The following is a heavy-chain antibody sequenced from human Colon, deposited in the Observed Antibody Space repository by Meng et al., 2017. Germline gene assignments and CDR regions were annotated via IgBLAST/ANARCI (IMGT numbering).Heavy chain of an antibody. V-gene: IGHV4-61*08. D-gene: IGHD2-21*02. CDR3: ARVNGDFDEAWIDP. Sequence: QGQLQESGPGLVRPSETLSLTCTVSGGSVSSGDYYWSWIRQPPGKGLEWLGYVYYTGNTNYNPSLKNRVTISLDTSNNQFSLKLTSMTAADAAIYYCARVNGDFDEAWIDPWGQGTLVTVSS. CDR1: GGSVSSGDYY. CDR2: VYYTGNT. J-gene: IGHJ5*02.